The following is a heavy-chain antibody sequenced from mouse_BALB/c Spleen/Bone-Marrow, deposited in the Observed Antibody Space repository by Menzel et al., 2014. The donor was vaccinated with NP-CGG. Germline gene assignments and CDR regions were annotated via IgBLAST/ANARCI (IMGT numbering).Heavy chain of an antibody. D-gene: IGHD2-4*01. CDR1: GYTFTSYW. J-gene: IGHJ1*01. CDR2: IDPSDSYT. Sequence: VQLQESGAELVKPGASVKLSCKASGYTFTSYWTHWVKQRPGQGLEWIGEIDPSDSYTNYNQKFKGKATLTVDKSSSTAYMQLSSLTSEDSAVYYCARSRGYYDYWYFDVWGAGTTVTVSS. CDR3: ARSRGYYDYWYFDV. V-gene: IGHV1-69*02.